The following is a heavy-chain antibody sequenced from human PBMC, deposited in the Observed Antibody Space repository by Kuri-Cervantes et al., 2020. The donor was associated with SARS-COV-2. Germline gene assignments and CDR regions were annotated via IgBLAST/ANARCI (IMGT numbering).Heavy chain of an antibody. J-gene: IGHJ3*02. CDR1: GGSISSGDYY. V-gene: IGHV4-30-4*08. D-gene: IGHD3-9*01. CDR2: IYYSGST. CDR3: ARAPFEGDAFDI. Sequence: LRLSCTVSGGSISSGDYYWSWIRQPPGKGLEWIGNIYYSGSTYYNPSLKSRVTISVDTSKNQFSLKLSSVTAADTAVYYCARAPFEGDAFDIWGQGTMVTVSS.